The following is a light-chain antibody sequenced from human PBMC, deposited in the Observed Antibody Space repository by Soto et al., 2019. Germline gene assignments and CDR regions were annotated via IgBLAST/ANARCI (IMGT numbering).Light chain of an antibody. CDR1: QSVGSN. CDR2: GAS. J-gene: IGKJ5*01. CDR3: QQYNNWPPIT. V-gene: IGKV3-15*01. Sequence: EIVMTQSPATLSVSPGERATFSCRASQSVGSNLAWYHQKPGQAPRLLIYGASTRAPGIPARFSGSGSGTEFTLTISSLQSEDFAVYYCQQYNNWPPITFGQGTRLEIK.